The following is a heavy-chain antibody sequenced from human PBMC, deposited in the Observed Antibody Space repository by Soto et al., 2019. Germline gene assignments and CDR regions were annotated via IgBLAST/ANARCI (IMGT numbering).Heavy chain of an antibody. V-gene: IGHV3-9*01. D-gene: IGHD3-9*01. J-gene: IGHJ4*02. CDR2: ISWNSGSI. CDR3: AKDHYYDILTGHYFDS. Sequence: PGGSLRLSCAASGFTFDDYAMHWVRQAPGKGLEWVSGISWNSGSIGYADSVKGRFTISRDNAKNSLYLQMNSLRAEDTALYYCAKDHYYDILTGHYFDSWGQGALVTVSS. CDR1: GFTFDDYA.